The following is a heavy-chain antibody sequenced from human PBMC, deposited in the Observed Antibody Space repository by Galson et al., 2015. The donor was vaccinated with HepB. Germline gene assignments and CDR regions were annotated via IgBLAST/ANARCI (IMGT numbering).Heavy chain of an antibody. Sequence: SLRLSCAASGFTFSSYAMSWVRQAPGKGLEWVSAISGSGGSTYYADSVKGRFTISRDNSKNTLYLQMNSLRAEDTAVYYCANPFQWLVPYFDYWGQGTLVTVSS. CDR1: GFTFSSYA. CDR2: ISGSGGST. V-gene: IGHV3-23*01. D-gene: IGHD6-19*01. J-gene: IGHJ4*02. CDR3: ANPFQWLVPYFDY.